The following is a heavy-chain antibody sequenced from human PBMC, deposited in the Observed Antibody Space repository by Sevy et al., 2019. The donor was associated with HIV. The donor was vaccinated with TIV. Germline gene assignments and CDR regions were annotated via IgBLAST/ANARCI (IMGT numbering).Heavy chain of an antibody. D-gene: IGHD3-3*01. CDR3: AREVGGFNWRPYYFDS. CDR1: GFIFTDYW. V-gene: IGHV3-7*01. J-gene: IGHJ4*02. CDR2: IKQDQSEK. Sequence: GGSLRLSCETSGFIFTDYWMSWVRQIPGKGLEWVATIKQDQSEKYYVDSVKGRFAISRDSAKKYVSLQMNGLRAEDTALYFCAREVGGFNWRPYYFDSWGQGTLVTVSS.